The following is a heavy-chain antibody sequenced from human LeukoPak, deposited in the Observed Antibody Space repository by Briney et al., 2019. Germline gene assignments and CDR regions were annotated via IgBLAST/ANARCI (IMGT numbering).Heavy chain of an antibody. V-gene: IGHV3-48*01. CDR1: GFTFSSHS. Sequence: GGSLRLSCAASGFTFSSHSMNWVRQAPGKGLEWVSYISSSSTIYYADSVKGRFSISRDNAKNSLYLQMNSLRAEDTAVYYCARGAYYYEDWGQGTLVTVSS. D-gene: IGHD3-22*01. CDR3: ARGAYYYED. J-gene: IGHJ4*02. CDR2: ISSSSTI.